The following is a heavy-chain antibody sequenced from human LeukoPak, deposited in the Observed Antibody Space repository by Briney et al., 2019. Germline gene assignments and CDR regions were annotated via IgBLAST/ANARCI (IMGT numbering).Heavy chain of an antibody. Sequence: ASVKVSCKVSGYTLTELSMHWVRQAPGKGLEWMGGFDPEDGETIYAQKFQGRVTMTRDTSISTAYMELSRLRSDDTAVYYCARRQSGGYALDYWGQGTLVTVSS. V-gene: IGHV1-24*01. J-gene: IGHJ4*02. CDR1: GYTLTELS. CDR3: ARRQSGGYALDY. D-gene: IGHD5-12*01. CDR2: FDPEDGET.